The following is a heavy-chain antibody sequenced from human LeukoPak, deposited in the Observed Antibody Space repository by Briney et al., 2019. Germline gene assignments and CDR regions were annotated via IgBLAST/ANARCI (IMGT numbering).Heavy chain of an antibody. J-gene: IGHJ3*02. CDR2: ISWNSGSI. V-gene: IGHV3-9*03. CDR1: GFTFDDYA. CDR3: ARGQTFGVVIIHDAFDI. D-gene: IGHD3-3*01. Sequence: GRSLRLSCAASGFTFDDYAMHWVRQAPGKGLEWVSGISWNSGSIGYADSVKGRFTISRDNAKNSLYLQMNSLRAEDMALYYCARGQTFGVVIIHDAFDIWGQGTMVTVSS.